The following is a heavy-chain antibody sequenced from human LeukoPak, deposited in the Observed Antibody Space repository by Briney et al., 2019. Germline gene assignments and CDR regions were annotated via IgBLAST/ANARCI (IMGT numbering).Heavy chain of an antibody. CDR2: IRSKAYGETT. D-gene: IGHD5-18*01. Sequence: GGSLRLSCTASGFTFGDYTMNWVRQAPGKGLEWVGFIRSKAYGETTEYAAPVKGRFTISRDDSKSIAYLQMNSLKTEDTGVYYCTSCGYIYAIDYWGQGALVTVSS. V-gene: IGHV3-49*04. CDR1: GFTFGDYT. J-gene: IGHJ4*02. CDR3: TSCGYIYAIDY.